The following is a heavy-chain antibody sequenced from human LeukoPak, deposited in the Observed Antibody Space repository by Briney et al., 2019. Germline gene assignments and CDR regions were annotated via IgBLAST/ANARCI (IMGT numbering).Heavy chain of an antibody. CDR1: GFTFSSYS. CDR3: ARAPPTSIDY. Sequence: GRSLRLSCAASGFTFSSYSMNWVRQAPGKGLEWVSYISSSSSTIYYADSVKGRFTISRDNAKNSLYLQMNSLRAEDTAVYYCARAPPTSIDYWGQGTLVTVSS. J-gene: IGHJ4*02. V-gene: IGHV3-48*01. CDR2: ISSSSSTI.